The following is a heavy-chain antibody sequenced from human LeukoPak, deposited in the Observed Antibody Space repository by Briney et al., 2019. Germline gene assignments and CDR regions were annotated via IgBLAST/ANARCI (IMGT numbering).Heavy chain of an antibody. V-gene: IGHV5-51*01. CDR3: ARLTYDSSGYHNWFDP. CDR1: GYSFTSYW. CDR2: IYPGDSDT. J-gene: IGHJ5*02. D-gene: IGHD3-22*01. Sequence: PGESLKISCKGSGYSFTSYWIGWVRQMPGKGLEWMGIIYPGDSDTRYSPSFQGQVTISADKSISTAYLQWSSLKASDTAMYYCARLTYDSSGYHNWFDPWGQGTLVTVSS.